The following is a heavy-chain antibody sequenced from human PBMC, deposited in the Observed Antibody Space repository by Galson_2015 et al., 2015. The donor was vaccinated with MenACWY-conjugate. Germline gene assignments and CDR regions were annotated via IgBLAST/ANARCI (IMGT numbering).Heavy chain of an antibody. D-gene: IGHD1-1*01. CDR1: GFSLSTYEMC. CDR3: ATAGSYRFDY. V-gene: IGHV2-70*11. Sequence: PALVKPTQTLTLTCTFSGFSLSTYEMCIYWVRQPPGKALEWLARIDWRDNKYYTTSLKTRLTISRDNAKNTLFLQIHSLRVEDTAVYYCATAGSYRFDYWGQGALVTVSS. J-gene: IGHJ4*02. CDR2: IDWRDNK.